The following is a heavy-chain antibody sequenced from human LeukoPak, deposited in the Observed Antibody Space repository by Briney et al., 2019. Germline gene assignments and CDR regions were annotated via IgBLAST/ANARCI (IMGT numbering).Heavy chain of an antibody. V-gene: IGHV1-69*04. CDR1: GGTFSSYA. J-gene: IGHJ4*02. D-gene: IGHD3-10*01. Sequence: SVKVSCKASGGTFSSYAISWVRQAPGQGLEWMGRIIPILGIANYAQKFQGRVTITADKSTSTAYMELTSLRSEDTAVYYCARDQGPLLNTYYGSGSYNRYWGQGTLVTVSS. CDR2: IIPILGIA. CDR3: ARDQGPLLNTYYGSGSYNRY.